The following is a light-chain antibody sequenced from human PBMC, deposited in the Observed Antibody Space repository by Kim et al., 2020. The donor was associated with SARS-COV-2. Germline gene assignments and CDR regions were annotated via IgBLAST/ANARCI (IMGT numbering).Light chain of an antibody. CDR1: SIDMCDYTY. Sequence: GQSITITCTGTSIDMCDYTYVSWCQQHPGKAPKVIIFEVTRRPSGVSNRVSGSKSANTASLTISGLQAEDEADYYCTSYAIGNTWVFGGGTQLTVL. CDR2: EVT. J-gene: IGLJ3*02. V-gene: IGLV2-14*01. CDR3: TSYAIGNTWV.